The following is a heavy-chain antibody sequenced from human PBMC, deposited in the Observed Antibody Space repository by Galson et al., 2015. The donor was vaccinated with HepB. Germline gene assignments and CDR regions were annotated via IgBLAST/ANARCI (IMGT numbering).Heavy chain of an antibody. V-gene: IGHV1-3*01. J-gene: IGHJ4*02. Sequence: SVKVSCKASGYTFTSYALHWVRQAPGQRLEWMGWINAGNGNTKYSQKFQGRVTITRDTSASTAYMELSSLRSEDTAVYYCAREDSSGYPSLNDYWGQGTLVTVSS. D-gene: IGHD3-22*01. CDR2: INAGNGNT. CDR3: AREDSSGYPSLNDY. CDR1: GYTFTSYA.